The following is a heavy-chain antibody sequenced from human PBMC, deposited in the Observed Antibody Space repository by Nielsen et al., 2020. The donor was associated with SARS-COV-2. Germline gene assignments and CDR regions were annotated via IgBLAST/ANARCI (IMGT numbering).Heavy chain of an antibody. CDR2: INSDGSSA. CDR1: GFTFSSYW. D-gene: IGHD3-16*01. Sequence: GGSLRLSCAVSGFTFSSYWMDWVRQVPGKGLVWVSRINSDGSSATYADSVKGRFTISRDNAKSTLYLQMNSLRAEDTAVYYCVRGLQVPNGLAHRWGQGTLVTVSS. CDR3: VRGLQVPNGLAHR. J-gene: IGHJ4*02. V-gene: IGHV3-74*01.